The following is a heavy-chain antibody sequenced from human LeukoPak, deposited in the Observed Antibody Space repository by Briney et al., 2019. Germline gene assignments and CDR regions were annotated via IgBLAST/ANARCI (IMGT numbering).Heavy chain of an antibody. J-gene: IGHJ4*02. CDR2: IYPSNSDT. D-gene: IGHD2-2*02. V-gene: IGHV5-51*01. CDR3: ARRYTTSSESDY. CDR1: GFRFTTYW. Sequence: GESLKISCKGSGFRFTTYWIGWVRQMPGKGLEWMGIIYPSNSDTRSSPSFQGQVTISADKSISTAYLQWSSLKASDTAMYYCARRYTTSSESDYWGQGTLVAVSS.